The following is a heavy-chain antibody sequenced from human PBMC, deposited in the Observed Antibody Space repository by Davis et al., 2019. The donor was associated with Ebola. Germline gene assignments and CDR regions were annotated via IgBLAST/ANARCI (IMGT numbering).Heavy chain of an antibody. D-gene: IGHD6-13*01. CDR2: IKHDESQR. Sequence: GESLKISCVASGFNFPDYYMNWVRQAPGKGLEWVANIKHDESQRYYADSVKGRFYISRDNSKNSLYLQMNSLRAEDTAVYYCASYSSSSHGWGQGTLVTVSS. CDR3: ASYSSSSHG. J-gene: IGHJ4*02. V-gene: IGHV3-7*01. CDR1: GFNFPDYY.